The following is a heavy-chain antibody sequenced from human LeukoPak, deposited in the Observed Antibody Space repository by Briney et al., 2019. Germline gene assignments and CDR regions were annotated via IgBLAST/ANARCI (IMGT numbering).Heavy chain of an antibody. CDR3: VRDMFEGWDY. V-gene: IGHV3-74*01. Sequence: GGSLRLSCAASGFTFSSYWMHWVRQVLGKGLAWVSRINEVGSATSNADSVKGRFTISRDNAKNALYLQMNSLRAEDTAVYYCVRDMFEGWDYWGQGTLVTVSS. CDR1: GFTFSSYW. CDR2: INEVGSAT. J-gene: IGHJ4*02. D-gene: IGHD3-10*02.